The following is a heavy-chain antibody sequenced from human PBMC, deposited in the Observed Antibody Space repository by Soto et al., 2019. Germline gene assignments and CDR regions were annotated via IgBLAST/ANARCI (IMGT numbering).Heavy chain of an antibody. CDR3: ASTDCGGSCYLPANWFDP. CDR1: GGTFSSYT. CDR2: IIPILGIA. V-gene: IGHV1-69*02. J-gene: IGHJ5*02. Sequence: GASVKVSCKASGGTFSSYTISWVRQAPGQGLEWMGRIIPILGIANYAQKFQGRVTITADKSTSTAYMELSSLRSEDTAVYYCASTDCGGSCYLPANWFDPWGQGTLVTVSS. D-gene: IGHD2-15*01.